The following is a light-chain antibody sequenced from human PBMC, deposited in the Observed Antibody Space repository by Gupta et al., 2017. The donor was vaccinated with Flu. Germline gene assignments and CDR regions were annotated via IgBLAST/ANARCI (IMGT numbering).Light chain of an antibody. Sequence: DIVMTKSPLPLPVTSGESASISCRSSQSLVNSNGNNFSDWYLQKPVQSPQLLFDLGSNRASGVPDRISCSGAGTDFTLKISRVEAEDVGVYYCMQARQTPFNFGQGTKLEIK. J-gene: IGKJ2*01. CDR3: MQARQTPFN. CDR2: LGS. CDR1: QSLVNSNGNNF. V-gene: IGKV2-28*01.